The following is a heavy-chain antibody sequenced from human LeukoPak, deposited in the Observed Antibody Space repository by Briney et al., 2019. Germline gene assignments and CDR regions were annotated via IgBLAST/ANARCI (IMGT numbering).Heavy chain of an antibody. V-gene: IGHV3-48*02. CDR1: GFTFSAYS. Sequence: GGSLRLSCAASGFTFSAYSMNWVRQAPGKGLDWVSYISSRSFTIYYADSVKGRFTISRDNAKNSLYLEMDSLRDEDTAVYYCARSVIAVAGYDAFDIWGQGTVVTVSS. J-gene: IGHJ3*02. CDR2: ISSRSFTI. D-gene: IGHD6-19*01. CDR3: ARSVIAVAGYDAFDI.